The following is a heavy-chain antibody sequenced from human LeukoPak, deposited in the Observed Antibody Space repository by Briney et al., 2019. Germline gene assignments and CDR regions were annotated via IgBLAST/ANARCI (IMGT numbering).Heavy chain of an antibody. D-gene: IGHD6-19*01. CDR2: TSHDGGST. J-gene: IGHJ4*02. CDR3: AKATGGWPRYFDY. Sequence: GGSLRLSCAASGYSFSGSDIHWVRQAPGKGLEWDAFTSHDGGSTYYADFVEGRFTISTDMYKSTVYLHMNSLRAEDTAVYYCAKATGGWPRYFDYWGQGTLVTVSS. V-gene: IGHV3-30*18. CDR1: GYSFSGSD.